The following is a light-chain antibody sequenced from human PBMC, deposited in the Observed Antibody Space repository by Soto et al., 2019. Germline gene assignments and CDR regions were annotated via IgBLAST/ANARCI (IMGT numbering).Light chain of an antibody. J-gene: IGKJ5*01. CDR3: QQSYRTPQIT. V-gene: IGKV1-39*01. Sequence: DILGTHSPCFLSASVWCIVIMTCGRSQSISTWVAWYQQKPGKAPKLLIYAASSLQSGVPSRFSGSGSGTDFTLTISSLQPEHFATYYCQQSYRTPQITFGQGTRLEI. CDR1: QSISTW. CDR2: AAS.